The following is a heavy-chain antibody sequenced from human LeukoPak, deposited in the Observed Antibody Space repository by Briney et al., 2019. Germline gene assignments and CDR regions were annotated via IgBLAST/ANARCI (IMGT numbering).Heavy chain of an antibody. CDR3: AKDADWYCSGGDCYHPAYFQH. V-gene: IGHV3-23*01. J-gene: IGHJ1*01. Sequence: GGSLRLSCAASGFTFSSYAMSWVRQAPGKGLEWVSAISGSGGRTYHADSVKGRFTIARDNSKNTLYLQMNSLRAEDTAVYYCAKDADWYCSGGDCYHPAYFQHWGQGTLVTVSS. CDR1: GFTFSSYA. CDR2: ISGSGGRT. D-gene: IGHD2-15*01.